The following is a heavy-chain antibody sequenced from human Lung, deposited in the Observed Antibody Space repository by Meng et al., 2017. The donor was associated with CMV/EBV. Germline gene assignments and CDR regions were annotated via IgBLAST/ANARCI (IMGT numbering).Heavy chain of an antibody. CDR2: IYWDDDK. D-gene: IGHD2-2*01. CDR1: GFSLSTSEVG. J-gene: IGHJ5*02. CDR3: ALFTRSWFDP. V-gene: IGHV2-5*02. Sequence: QISLKEAAPPLVQPTQTLTLTCTFAGFSLSTSEVGVGWIRQPPGKALEWLAVIYWDDDKRYSPSLKSRLTITKDTFKNQVVLTLTNMDPVDTATYYCALFTRSWFDPWGQGTLVTVSS.